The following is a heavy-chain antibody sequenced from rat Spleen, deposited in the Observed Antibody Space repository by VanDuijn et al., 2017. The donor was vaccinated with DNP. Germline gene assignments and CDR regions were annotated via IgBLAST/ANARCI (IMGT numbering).Heavy chain of an antibody. CDR1: GFTFGDYA. Sequence: EVQLVESGGGLVQPGNSLKLSCAASGFTFGDYAMAWVRQSPKKGLEWVTSISPSGGNTYYRDSVKGRFTISRDNAKNTQYLQMNSLRSEDTATYYCAKDPRDFDYWGQGVMVTVSS. CDR2: ISPSGGNT. CDR3: AKDPRDFDY. J-gene: IGHJ2*01. D-gene: IGHD4-3*01. V-gene: IGHV5S13*01.